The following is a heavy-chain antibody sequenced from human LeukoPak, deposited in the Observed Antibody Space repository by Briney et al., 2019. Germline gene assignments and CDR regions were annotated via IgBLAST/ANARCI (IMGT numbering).Heavy chain of an antibody. CDR3: ARDTARYYGDYRIFDY. V-gene: IGHV1-18*01. CDR1: GYTFTSYG. CDR2: ISAYNGNT. Sequence: ASVKVSCKASGYTFTSYGISWVRQAPGQGLEWMGWISAYNGNTNYAQKLQGRVTMTTDTSTSTAYMELRSLRSDDTAVYYCARDTARYYGDYRIFDYWGQRTLVTVSS. J-gene: IGHJ4*02. D-gene: IGHD4-17*01.